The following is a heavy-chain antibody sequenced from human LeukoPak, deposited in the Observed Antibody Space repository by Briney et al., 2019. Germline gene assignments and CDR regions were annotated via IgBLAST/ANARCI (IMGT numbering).Heavy chain of an antibody. CDR3: ARESGQQLSLPSDY. Sequence: GGSLRLSCAASGFTVSSNYMSWVRQAPGKGLEWVSVIYSGGSTYYADSVKGRFTISRDNSKNTLYLQMNSLRAEDTAVYYCARESGQQLSLPSDYWGQGTLVTVSS. D-gene: IGHD6-13*01. V-gene: IGHV3-66*01. J-gene: IGHJ4*02. CDR1: GFTVSSNY. CDR2: IYSGGST.